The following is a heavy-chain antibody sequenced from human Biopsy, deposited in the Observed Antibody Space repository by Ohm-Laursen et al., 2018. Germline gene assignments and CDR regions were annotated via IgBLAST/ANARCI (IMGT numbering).Heavy chain of an antibody. V-gene: IGHV4-59*02. CDR3: ARDSGILNYGNFKYYHYYGMDV. J-gene: IGHJ6*02. D-gene: IGHD4-11*01. Sequence: SQTLSLTCTVSGDSVTKYYWSWIRQPPGKGLEWIGHIYYSVMTNYNPSLQRRVSISVDTFRNQVSLTLSSVTAADTAVYYCARDSGILNYGNFKYYHYYGMDVWGQGTKVTVSS. CDR1: GDSVTKYY. CDR2: IYYSVMT.